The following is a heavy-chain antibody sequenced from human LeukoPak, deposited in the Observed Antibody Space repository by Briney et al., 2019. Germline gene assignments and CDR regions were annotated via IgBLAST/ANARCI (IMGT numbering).Heavy chain of an antibody. V-gene: IGHV3-30-3*01. Sequence: GRSLRLSCAASGFTFSNHAMHWVRQAPGKGLKWVAVISHDGSNTYYGDSVKGRFTISRDNSKNTLYLQMNSLRAEDTAVYYCAKENGIAVAGTLDYWGQGTLVTVSS. CDR1: GFTFSNHA. CDR2: ISHDGSNT. J-gene: IGHJ4*02. D-gene: IGHD6-19*01. CDR3: AKENGIAVAGTLDY.